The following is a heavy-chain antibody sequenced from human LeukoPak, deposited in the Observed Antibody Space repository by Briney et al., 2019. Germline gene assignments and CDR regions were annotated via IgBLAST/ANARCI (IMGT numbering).Heavy chain of an antibody. CDR2: IHHSGFT. CDR1: GYSISSGYY. CDR3: AWKYYFDSSGYFYVDS. D-gene: IGHD3-22*01. J-gene: IGHJ4*02. V-gene: IGHV4-38-2*01. Sequence: PSETLSLTCAVSGYSISSGYYWGWIRQTPGKGLEWIGSIHHSGFTNYNPSLKSRVTISIDTSKNQFSLKLSSVTAADTAVYYCAWKYYFDSSGYFYVDSWDQGTLVTVSS.